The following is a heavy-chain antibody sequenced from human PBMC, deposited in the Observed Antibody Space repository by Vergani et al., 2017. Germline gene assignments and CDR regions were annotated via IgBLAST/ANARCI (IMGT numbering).Heavy chain of an antibody. J-gene: IGHJ4*02. CDR2: IYYSGST. CDR1: GGSISSYY. Sequence: QVQLQESGPGLVKPSETLSLTCTVSGGSISSYYWSWIRQPPGKGLEWIGYIYYSGSTNYNPSLKSRVTISVDTSKNQFSLKLSSETAADTAVYYCARGRGNDYGDYDYWGQGTLVTVSS. D-gene: IGHD4-17*01. V-gene: IGHV4-59*01. CDR3: ARGRGNDYGDYDY.